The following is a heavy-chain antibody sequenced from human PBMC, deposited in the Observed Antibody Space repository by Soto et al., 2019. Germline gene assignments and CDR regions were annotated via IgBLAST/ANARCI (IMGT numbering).Heavy chain of an antibody. CDR1: GGSISSGDYY. CDR2: IYYTGST. D-gene: IGHD3-10*01. CDR3: AREALWVGLYSARKD. V-gene: IGHV4-30-4*01. Sequence: QVQLQESGPGLVKPSQVLSLTCTVSGGSISSGDYYWSWIRQPPGRGLERIGYIYYTGSTYYNPSLKSRVTISLDKSKNQFALKLRSVTAADTAVYYCAREALWVGLYSARKDWGQGTLVTGSS. J-gene: IGHJ4*02.